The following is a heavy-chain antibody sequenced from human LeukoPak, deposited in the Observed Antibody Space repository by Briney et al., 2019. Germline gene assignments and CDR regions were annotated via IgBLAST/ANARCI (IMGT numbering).Heavy chain of an antibody. D-gene: IGHD6-19*01. CDR3: ARLLAVAGGDAFDI. CDR2: LYYSGST. V-gene: IGHV4-59*08. CDR1: GGSISGYF. Sequence: SETLSLTCTVSGGSISGYFWSWIRQPPGKGLELIGYLYYSGSTNYNPTLKSRVTVSVDTSKDQFSLRLSSVTAADTAVYYCARLLAVAGGDAFDIWGQGKMVTVSS. J-gene: IGHJ3*02.